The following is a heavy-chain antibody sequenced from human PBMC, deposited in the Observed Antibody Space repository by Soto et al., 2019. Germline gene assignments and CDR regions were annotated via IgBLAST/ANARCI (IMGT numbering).Heavy chain of an antibody. CDR1: GFTFDDYA. CDR3: AKDRKYDLNYSFDF. D-gene: IGHD3-3*01. Sequence: EVQLVESGGGLVQPGRSLRLSCAASGFTFDDYAMHWVRQAPGKGLEWVSGINWNGGSIAYADSVKGRFTISRDTAKNSLYLQMNSLRAEDTALYYCAKDRKYDLNYSFDFWGQGTLVTVSS. J-gene: IGHJ4*02. V-gene: IGHV3-9*01. CDR2: INWNGGSI.